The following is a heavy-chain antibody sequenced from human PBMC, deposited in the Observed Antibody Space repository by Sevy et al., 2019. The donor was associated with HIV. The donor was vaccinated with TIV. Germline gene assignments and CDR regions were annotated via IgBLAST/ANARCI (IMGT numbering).Heavy chain of an antibody. J-gene: IGHJ4*02. D-gene: IGHD3-22*01. CDR1: GYTFINFS. Sequence: ASVKVSCKASGYTFINFSMHWVRQAPGQGLEWVGIINPSGGSTNYAQKFQGRITMTRDTSTSTVYMELSSLRSEDTAIYYCARTYYFDSSGYLPSGHPIGFWGQGTLVTVSS. V-gene: IGHV1-46*03. CDR3: ARTYYFDSSGYLPSGHPIGF. CDR2: INPSGGST.